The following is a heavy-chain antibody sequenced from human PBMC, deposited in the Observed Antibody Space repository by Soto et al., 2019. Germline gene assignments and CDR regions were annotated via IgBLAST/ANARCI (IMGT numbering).Heavy chain of an antibody. CDR2: ISYDGSNK. V-gene: IGHV3-30-3*01. D-gene: IGHD1-26*01. CDR1: GFTFSSYA. J-gene: IGHJ6*02. CDR3: ARDLSGSYYRYFYYYGMDV. Sequence: HPGGSLRLSCSASGFTFSSYAMHWVRQAPGKGLEWVAVISYDGSNKYYADSVKGRFTISRDNSKNTLYLQMNSLRAEDTAVYYSARDLSGSYYRYFYYYGMDVWGQGTTVTVSS.